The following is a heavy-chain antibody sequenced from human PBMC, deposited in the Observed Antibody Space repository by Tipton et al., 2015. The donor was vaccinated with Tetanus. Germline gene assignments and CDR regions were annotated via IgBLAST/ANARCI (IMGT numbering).Heavy chain of an antibody. CDR3: ARFEVASEGIDY. D-gene: IGHD2-15*01. CDR1: GGSFSGYY. CDR2: INHSGST. J-gene: IGHJ4*02. Sequence: TLSLTCAVYGGSFSGYYWSWIRQPPGKGLEWIGEINHSGSTNYNPSLKSRVTISVDTSKNQFSLKLSSVTAADTAVYYCARFEVASEGIDYWGQGTLVTVSS. V-gene: IGHV4-34*01.